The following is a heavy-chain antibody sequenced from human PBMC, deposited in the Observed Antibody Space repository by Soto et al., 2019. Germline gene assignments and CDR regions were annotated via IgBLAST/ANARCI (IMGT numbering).Heavy chain of an antibody. V-gene: IGHV3-33*01. D-gene: IGHD1-26*01. CDR1: GFTFSSYG. Sequence: QVQLVESGGGVVQPGRSLRLSCAASGFTFSSYGMHWVRQAPGKGLEWVAVIWYDGSNKYYADSVKGRFTISRDNSKNTLYLQMNSLRAEDTAVYHCASAMGGYFDYWGQGTLVTVSS. CDR3: ASAMGGYFDY. J-gene: IGHJ4*02. CDR2: IWYDGSNK.